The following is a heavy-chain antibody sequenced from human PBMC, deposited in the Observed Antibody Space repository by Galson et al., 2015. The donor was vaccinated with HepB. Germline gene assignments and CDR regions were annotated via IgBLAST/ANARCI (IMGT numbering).Heavy chain of an antibody. Sequence: SLRLSCAASGFTFDDYAMHWVRQAPGRGLEWVSGISWNSGSIGYADSVKGRFTISRDNAKNSLYLQMNSLRAEDTALYYCAKGAQWELLDAFDIWGQGTMVTVSS. CDR3: AKGAQWELLDAFDI. V-gene: IGHV3-9*01. J-gene: IGHJ3*02. CDR2: ISWNSGSI. D-gene: IGHD1-26*01. CDR1: GFTFDDYA.